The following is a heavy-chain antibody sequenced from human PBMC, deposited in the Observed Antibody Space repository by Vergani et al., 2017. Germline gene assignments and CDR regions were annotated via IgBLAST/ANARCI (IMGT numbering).Heavy chain of an antibody. Sequence: EVQLVESGGGLVQPGGSLRLSCAASGFTFNHYAMNWVRQAPGKGLEWVSGISGSGGSTYYAGSVKGRFTISRDSSKYTLYLQMNSLSAGDTAVYYCAKANPRNSGYDYLYYYHAMDVWGQGTTVTVSS. J-gene: IGHJ6*02. V-gene: IGHV3-23*04. CDR3: AKANPRNSGYDYLYYYHAMDV. D-gene: IGHD5-12*01. CDR1: GFTFNHYA. CDR2: ISGSGGST.